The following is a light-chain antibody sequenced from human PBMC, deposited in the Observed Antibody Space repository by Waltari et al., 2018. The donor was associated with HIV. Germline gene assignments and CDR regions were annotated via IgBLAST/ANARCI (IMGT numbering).Light chain of an antibody. CDR2: DSS. CDR1: SSNTGEGY. CDR3: RTWDRSLGAAV. V-gene: IGLV1-51*01. Sequence: QSVLTQPPSVSAAPGQKVAISGSVSSSNTGEGYVSWYQPVPGSAPKPLIYDSSHRPTWIPDHCSGSRSGTSATLDITGLQTGDEADYYSRTWDRSLGAAVFGGATKLTVL. J-gene: IGLJ2*01.